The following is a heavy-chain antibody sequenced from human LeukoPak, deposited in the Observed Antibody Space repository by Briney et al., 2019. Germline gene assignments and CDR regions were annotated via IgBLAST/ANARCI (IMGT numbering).Heavy chain of an antibody. D-gene: IGHD3-10*01. J-gene: IGHJ4*02. V-gene: IGHV4-34*01. Sequence: SETLSLTCAVYGGSFSGYYWSWIRQPPGKGLEWIGEINHSGGTNYNPSLKSRVTISVDTSKNQFSLKLSSVTAADTAVYYCARTRRDYYGSGSYYHLDYWGQGTLVTVSS. CDR2: INHSGGT. CDR3: ARTRRDYYGSGSYYHLDY. CDR1: GGSFSGYY.